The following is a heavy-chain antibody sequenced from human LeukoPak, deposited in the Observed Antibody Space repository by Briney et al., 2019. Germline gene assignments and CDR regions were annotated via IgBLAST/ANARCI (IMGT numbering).Heavy chain of an antibody. CDR2: IYHSGST. Sequence: PSETLSLTCAVSGYSISSGYYWGWIRQPPGKGLEWIGSIYHSGSTYCNPSLKSRVTISVDTSKNQFSLKLSSVTAAATAVYYCARVGGYDILTGYYPLPFDYWGQGTLVTVSS. J-gene: IGHJ4*02. D-gene: IGHD3-9*01. V-gene: IGHV4-38-2*01. CDR3: ARVGGYDILTGYYPLPFDY. CDR1: GYSISSGYY.